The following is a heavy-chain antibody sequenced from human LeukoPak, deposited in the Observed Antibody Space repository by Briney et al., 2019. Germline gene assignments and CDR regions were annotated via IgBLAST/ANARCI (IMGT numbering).Heavy chain of an antibody. D-gene: IGHD3-3*01. V-gene: IGHV1-24*01. CDR2: FDPEDGET. Sequence: ASVKVSCKVSGYTLTELSMHWVRQAPGKGLEWMGGFDPEDGETIYAQKFQGRDTMTEDTSTDTAYMELSSLRSEDTAVYYCATVGILRFLEWLLLIDYYYYGMDVWGQGTTVTVSS. J-gene: IGHJ6*02. CDR1: GYTLTELS. CDR3: ATVGILRFLEWLLLIDYYYYGMDV.